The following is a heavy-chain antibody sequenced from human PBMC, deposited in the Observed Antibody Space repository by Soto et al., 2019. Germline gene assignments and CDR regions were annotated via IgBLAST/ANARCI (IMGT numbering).Heavy chain of an antibody. CDR1: GGSISRNY. Sequence: PSETLSLTCTVSGGSISRNYWTWIRQPPGKGLEWIGYVYNSGSTNYNPSLKSRVTISEDTSKSQFSLKVNSMTAADTAVYYCARYGREAVVGYRLDNWGQGILVTVSS. J-gene: IGHJ4*02. CDR3: ARYGREAVVGYRLDN. D-gene: IGHD5-18*01. CDR2: VYNSGST. V-gene: IGHV4-59*01.